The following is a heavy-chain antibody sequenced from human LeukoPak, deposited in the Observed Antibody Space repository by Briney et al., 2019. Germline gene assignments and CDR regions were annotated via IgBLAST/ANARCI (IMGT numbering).Heavy chain of an antibody. D-gene: IGHD6-19*01. CDR2: LYTSGNT. CDR3: ARAGGSVGWYGTIDS. Sequence: PSETLSLTCTVSGGSISSGSYYWPWIRPPAGKGLEWIGHLYTSGNTSHNPSLQSRVTISADASKHQFAPGLTSVTAADTAVYYCARAGGSVGWYGTIDSWGQGTLVTVSS. J-gene: IGHJ4*02. V-gene: IGHV4-61*09. CDR1: GGSISSGSYY.